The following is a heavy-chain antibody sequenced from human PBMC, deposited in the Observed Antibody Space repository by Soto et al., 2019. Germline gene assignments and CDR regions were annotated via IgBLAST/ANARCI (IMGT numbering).Heavy chain of an antibody. J-gene: IGHJ6*02. CDR1: GYSFTSYW. Sequence: GESLKISCKGSGYSFTSYWIGWVRQMPGKGLEWMGIIYPGDSDTRYSPSFQGQVTISADKSISTAYLQWSSLKASDTAMYYCARRGSPTYYYYGMDVWGQGTTVTSP. D-gene: IGHD6-13*01. V-gene: IGHV5-51*01. CDR3: ARRGSPTYYYYGMDV. CDR2: IYPGDSDT.